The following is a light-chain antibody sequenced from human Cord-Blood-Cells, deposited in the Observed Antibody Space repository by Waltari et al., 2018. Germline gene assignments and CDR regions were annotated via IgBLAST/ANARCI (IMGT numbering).Light chain of an antibody. CDR3: QQSYSTPYS. Sequence: DIQMTQSPSSLSASVGDIATLTCRASQRISSYLNWYQQKPGKAPKHLIYAASSLQSGVPSRFSGSGSGTDFTLTISSLQPEDFATYYCQQSYSTPYSFGQGTKLEIK. J-gene: IGKJ2*03. V-gene: IGKV1-39*01. CDR2: AAS. CDR1: QRISSY.